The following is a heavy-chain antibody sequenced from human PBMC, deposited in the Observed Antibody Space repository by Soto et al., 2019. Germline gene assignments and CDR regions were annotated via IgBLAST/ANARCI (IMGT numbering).Heavy chain of an antibody. Sequence: GESLKISCKASGYTFTSYGISWVRQAPGQGLEWMGWISAYNGNTNYAQKLQGRVTMTTDTSTSTAYMELRSLRSDDTAVYYCARDTALLLWFGVEAGGWGQGTLVTVSS. CDR1: GYTFTSYG. CDR2: ISAYNGNT. CDR3: ARDTALLLWFGVEAGG. D-gene: IGHD3-10*01. V-gene: IGHV1-18*01. J-gene: IGHJ4*02.